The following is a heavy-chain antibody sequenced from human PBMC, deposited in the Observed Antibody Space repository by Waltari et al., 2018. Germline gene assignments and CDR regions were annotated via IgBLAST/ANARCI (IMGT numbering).Heavy chain of an antibody. Sequence: EVQLVESGGGLVQPGVSLRLPCAASGSTLSSSLSPWVRQAPWQGLVWVSRVNNDESDTTYADSVKGRFTISRDNAKNTLYLEMNSLRAEDTAVYYCARDNGLSFDYWGQGTLVTVSS. D-gene: IGHD3-16*01. V-gene: IGHV3-74*03. CDR3: ARDNGLSFDY. CDR2: VNNDESDT. CDR1: GSTLSSSL. J-gene: IGHJ4*02.